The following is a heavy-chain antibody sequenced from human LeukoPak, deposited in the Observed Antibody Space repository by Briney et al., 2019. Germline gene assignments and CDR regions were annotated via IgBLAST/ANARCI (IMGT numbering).Heavy chain of an antibody. CDR2: ISYDGSNK. V-gene: IGHV3-30-3*01. J-gene: IGHJ4*02. Sequence: GGSLRLSCAASGFTFSSYAMHWVRQAPGKGLEWVAVISYDGSNKYYADSVKGRFTISRDNSKNTLYLQMNSPRAEDTAVYYCARSTNYFDYWGQGTLVTVSS. CDR1: GFTFSSYA. CDR3: ARSTNYFDY.